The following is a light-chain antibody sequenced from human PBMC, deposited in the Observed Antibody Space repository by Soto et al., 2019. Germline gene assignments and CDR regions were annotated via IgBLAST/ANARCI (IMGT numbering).Light chain of an antibody. CDR1: QSISTY. CDR3: QQSYSATWT. V-gene: IGKV1-39*01. J-gene: IGKJ1*01. Sequence: DIQMTQSPSSLSASVGDRVTITCRTSQSISTYLNWYQQKPGKAPNLLIYAASSLQSGVPSRFSGSGSGTDFTLTISSLQPEDFATYYCQQSYSATWTFGQGTKVEFK. CDR2: AAS.